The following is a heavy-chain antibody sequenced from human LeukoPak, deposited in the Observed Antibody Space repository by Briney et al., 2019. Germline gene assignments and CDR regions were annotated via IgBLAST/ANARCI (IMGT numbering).Heavy chain of an antibody. V-gene: IGHV3-48*04. Sequence: AGSLRLSCAASGFTFSSYGMHWVRQAPGKGLEWVSSISRSGSTKYYADSVKGRFTISRDNSKNKVYLQMNSLRAEDTARYYCAKDAGSYFATDPFDIWGPGTLVTVSS. CDR2: ISRSGSTK. CDR3: AKDAGSYFATDPFDI. J-gene: IGHJ3*02. CDR1: GFTFSSYG. D-gene: IGHD2/OR15-2a*01.